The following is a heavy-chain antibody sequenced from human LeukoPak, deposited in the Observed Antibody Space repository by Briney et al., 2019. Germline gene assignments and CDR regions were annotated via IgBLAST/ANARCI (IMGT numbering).Heavy chain of an antibody. Sequence: PGGSLRLSCAASGFTFSRYWMSWVRQAPGKGLEWVANIKQDGSAKNYVDSVRGRFTISRDNAKKSLYLQMNSLRVEDTAVYYCARMIAELYHSSGYFDYWGQGTLVTVSS. J-gene: IGHJ4*02. CDR3: ARMIAELYHSSGYFDY. D-gene: IGHD3-22*01. V-gene: IGHV3-7*01. CDR1: GFTFSRYW. CDR2: IKQDGSAK.